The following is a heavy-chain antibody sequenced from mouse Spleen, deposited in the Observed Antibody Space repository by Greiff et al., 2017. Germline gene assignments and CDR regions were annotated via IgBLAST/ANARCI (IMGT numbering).Heavy chain of an antibody. V-gene: IGHV5-9-3*01. CDR2: ISSGGSYT. Sequence: EVQVVESGGGLVKPGGSLKLSCAASGFTFSSYAMSWVRQTPEKMLEWVATISSGGSYTYYPDSVKGRFTISRDNAKNTLYLQMSSLRSEDTAMYYCASPYYYGSSLYYFDYWGQGTTLTVSS. J-gene: IGHJ2*01. CDR3: ASPYYYGSSLYYFDY. CDR1: GFTFSSYA. D-gene: IGHD1-1*01.